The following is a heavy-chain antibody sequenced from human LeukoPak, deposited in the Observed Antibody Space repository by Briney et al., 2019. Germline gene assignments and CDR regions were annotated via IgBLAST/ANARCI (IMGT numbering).Heavy chain of an antibody. D-gene: IGHD3-3*01. CDR3: ARSSITIFGVVTTNFDY. CDR2: ISAYNGNT. Sequence: ASVKASCKASGYTFTSYGISWVRQAPGRGLEWMGWISAYNGNTNYAQKLQGRDTMTTDTSTSTAYMELRSLRSDDTAVYYCARSSITIFGVVTTNFDYWGQGTLVTVSS. V-gene: IGHV1-18*01. CDR1: GYTFTSYG. J-gene: IGHJ4*02.